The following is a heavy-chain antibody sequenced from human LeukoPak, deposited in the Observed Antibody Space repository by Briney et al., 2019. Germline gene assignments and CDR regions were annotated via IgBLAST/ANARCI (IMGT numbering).Heavy chain of an antibody. Sequence: HPGGSLRLSCAASGFTVRNYCMSWVRQAPGKGLEWVAVIYGDGTTYYADSVKGRFTISSDTLKNTLSLQMDSLRAADTAMYYCARGSPVASGRYSIYSSWGQGTLVTVSP. V-gene: IGHV3-53*01. D-gene: IGHD3-10*01. J-gene: IGHJ5*02. CDR2: IYGDGTT. CDR3: ARGSPVASGRYSIYSS. CDR1: GFTVRNYC.